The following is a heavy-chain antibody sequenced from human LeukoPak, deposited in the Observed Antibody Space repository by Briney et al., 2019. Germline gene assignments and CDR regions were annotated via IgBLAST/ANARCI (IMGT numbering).Heavy chain of an antibody. D-gene: IGHD1-26*01. J-gene: IGHJ5*01. CDR3: TRVGTTWFHS. CDR2: IKSKTGGGTT. V-gene: IGHV3-15*01. CDR1: GFTFSDAW. Sequence: PGGSLRLSCAASGFTFSDAWMSWVRQAPGKGLEWVGRIKSKTGGGTTHYAAPVKGRFSISRDDSKNTVCLQMNSLKTEDTAVYYCTRVGTTWFHSWGQGTLVTVSS.